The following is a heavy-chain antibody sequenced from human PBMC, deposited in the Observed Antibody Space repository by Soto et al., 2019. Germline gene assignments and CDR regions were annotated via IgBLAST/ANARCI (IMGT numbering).Heavy chain of an antibody. CDR2: IIPIFGTA. V-gene: IGHV1-69*01. D-gene: IGHD3-22*01. CDR3: ARDGYYDSSGYYYGARYFDL. CDR1: GGTFSSYA. J-gene: IGHJ2*01. Sequence: QVQLVQSGAEVKKPGSSVKVSCKASGGTFSSYAISWVRQAPGQGLEWMGGIIPIFGTANYAQKFQGRVTITEDESTSTAYMELSSLRSEDTAVYYCARDGYYDSSGYYYGARYFDLWGRGTLVTVSS.